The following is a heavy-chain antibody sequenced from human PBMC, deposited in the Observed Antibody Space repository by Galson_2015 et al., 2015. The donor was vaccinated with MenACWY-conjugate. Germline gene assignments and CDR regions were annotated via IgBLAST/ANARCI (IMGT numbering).Heavy chain of an antibody. D-gene: IGHD2-15*01. V-gene: IGHV6-1*01. CDR2: TYYRSKWYN. CDR3: ARVRGGSHNWVDP. J-gene: IGHJ5*02. CDR1: GDSVSSHSAA. Sequence: CAISGDSVSSHSAAWNWIRQSPSRGLEGLGRTYYRSKWYNDYAVSVKSRITINPDTFKNQFSLHLNSVTPEDTAVYYCARVRGGSHNWVDPWGQGTLVTVSS.